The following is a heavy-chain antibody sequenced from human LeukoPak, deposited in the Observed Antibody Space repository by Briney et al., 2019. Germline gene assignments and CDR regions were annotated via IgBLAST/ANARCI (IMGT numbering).Heavy chain of an antibody. CDR1: GFSISSSDYY. J-gene: IGHJ3*02. V-gene: IGHV4-31*03. CDR2: ISYSGST. D-gene: IGHD3-22*01. Sequence: SQTLSLTCTVSGFSISSSDYYWSWIRQHPTKGFEWIGYISYSGSTYYNPSLKSRVTISVDTSKNHFSLRLSSVTAADTAVYYCARNFDSYNAFDIWGQGTMVTVSS. CDR3: ARNFDSYNAFDI.